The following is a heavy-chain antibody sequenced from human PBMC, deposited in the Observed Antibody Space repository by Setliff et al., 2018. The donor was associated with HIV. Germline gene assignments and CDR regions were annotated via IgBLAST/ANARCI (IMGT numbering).Heavy chain of an antibody. CDR1: GGSFSGYY. V-gene: IGHV4-34*01. J-gene: IGHJ5*02. Sequence: PSETLSLTCAVYGGSFSGYYWSWIRQPPGKGLEWIGEINHSGGTNYNPSLKSPITISVDTSKNQFSLKLSSVTAADTAVYYCARGRSWSNYRRDWFDPWGQGTLVTVSS. CDR2: INHSGGT. CDR3: ARGRSWSNYRRDWFDP. D-gene: IGHD4-4*01.